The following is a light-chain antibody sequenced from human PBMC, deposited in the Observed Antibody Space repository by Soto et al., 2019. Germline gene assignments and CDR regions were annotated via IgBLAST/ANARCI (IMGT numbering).Light chain of an antibody. CDR2: EVS. CDR1: RSDVGSYNL. J-gene: IGLJ1*01. V-gene: IGLV2-23*02. Sequence: QSAMTQPASVSGSSGQSITISCTGTRSDVGSYNLVSWYQQHPGKAPKLMIYEVSKRPSGVSDRFSGSKSGNTASLTISGLQAEDETDYYCCSYAGTSTFVVFGTGTKVTVL. CDR3: CSYAGTSTFVV.